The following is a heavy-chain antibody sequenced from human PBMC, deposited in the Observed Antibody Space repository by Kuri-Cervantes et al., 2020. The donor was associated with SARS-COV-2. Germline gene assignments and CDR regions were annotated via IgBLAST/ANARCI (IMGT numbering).Heavy chain of an antibody. Sequence: GESLKISCAASGFTFSSYAMHWVRQAPGKGLEWVAVISYDGSNKYYADSVKGRFTISRDNAKNSLYLQMNSLRAEDTAVYYCARSPLDSSGWYQGDYWGQGTLVTVSS. V-gene: IGHV3-30-3*01. CDR3: ARSPLDSSGWYQGDY. CDR1: GFTFSSYA. CDR2: ISYDGSNK. D-gene: IGHD6-19*01. J-gene: IGHJ4*02.